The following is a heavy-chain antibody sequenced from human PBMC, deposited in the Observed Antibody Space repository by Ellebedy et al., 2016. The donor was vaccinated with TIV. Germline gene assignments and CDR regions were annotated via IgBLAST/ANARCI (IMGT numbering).Heavy chain of an antibody. CDR1: GFTFSSYW. D-gene: IGHD5-12*01. J-gene: IGHJ6*03. Sequence: GESLKISXAASGFTFSSYWMHWVRQAPGKGLVWVSRINSDGSSTSYADSVKGRFTISRDNAKNTLYLQMNSLRAEDTAVYYCARHHIVATPEDYMDVWGKGTTVTVSS. CDR2: INSDGSST. V-gene: IGHV3-74*01. CDR3: ARHHIVATPEDYMDV.